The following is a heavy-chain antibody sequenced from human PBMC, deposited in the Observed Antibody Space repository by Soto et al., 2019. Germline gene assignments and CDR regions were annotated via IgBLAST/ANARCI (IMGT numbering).Heavy chain of an antibody. J-gene: IGHJ4*02. CDR3: AKGSFGFDY. V-gene: IGHV3-23*01. CDR1: GVTFTGYA. CDR2: ISKSGDST. D-gene: IGHD3-10*01. Sequence: EVQLLESGGGLVQPGGSLRLSCAASGVTFTGYAMTWVRQVPGEGLQWVSSISKSGDSTYYADSVKGRFTTSRDNSKNTLYLQMNSLRAEDTAIYYCAKGSFGFDYWGQGTLVTVSS.